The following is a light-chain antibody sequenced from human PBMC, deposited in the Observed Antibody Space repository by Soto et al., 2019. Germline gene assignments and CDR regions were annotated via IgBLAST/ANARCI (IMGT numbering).Light chain of an antibody. CDR3: QQYDNIPRT. J-gene: IGKJ1*01. CDR2: GAS. CDR1: QSLNNNF. Sequence: EIVLTQSPGTLSFSPGERATLSCRASQSLNNNFLAWCQQKPGQAPRLLIYGASTRATGIPDRFSGRGSGTDFTLTISRLEPGDFAMYYCQQYDNIPRTFGQGTKVEVK. V-gene: IGKV3-20*01.